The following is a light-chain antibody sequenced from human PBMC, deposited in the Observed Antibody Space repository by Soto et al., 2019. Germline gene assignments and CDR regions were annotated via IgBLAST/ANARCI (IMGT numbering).Light chain of an antibody. CDR1: QDIRTF. J-gene: IGKJ4*01. Sequence: DIQMTQSPSSLSASVGDRLTITCQASQDIRTFLNRYQQKPGKAPKLLIYDTSNLEPGVPARFSGSGSGKHFTFIISDLQPEDIATYYCQQYDDLPTFGGGTKVEIK. CDR3: QQYDDLPT. CDR2: DTS. V-gene: IGKV1-33*01.